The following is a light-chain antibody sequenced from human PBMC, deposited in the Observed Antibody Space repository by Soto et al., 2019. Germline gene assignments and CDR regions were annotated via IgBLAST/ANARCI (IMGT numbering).Light chain of an antibody. J-gene: IGKJ1*01. CDR1: QSVLYSSNNKNY. CDR2: WAS. V-gene: IGKV4-1*01. Sequence: DIVMTQSPDSLAVSLGERATINCKSSQSVLYSSNNKNYLSWYQQKPGQPPRLLIYWASTRVSGVPDRFSGSGSGTDFTLTISSLQAEDVAVYYCQQYYSSPRTFGQGTKVEIK. CDR3: QQYYSSPRT.